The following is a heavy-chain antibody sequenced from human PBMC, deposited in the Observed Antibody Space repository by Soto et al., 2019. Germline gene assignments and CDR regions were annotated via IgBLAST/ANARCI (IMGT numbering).Heavy chain of an antibody. CDR3: AREHDFWSNYCFDY. V-gene: IGHV1-18*01. J-gene: IGHJ4*02. CDR2: ISAYNGNT. D-gene: IGHD3-3*01. Sequence: QVQLVQSGAEVKKPGASVKVSCKASGYTFTSYGISWVRQAPGQGLEWMGWISAYNGNTNYAQKLQGRLTIVRDTSASTAYMELSSLRPEDTAIYYCAREHDFWSNYCFDYWGQGTLVTVSS. CDR1: GYTFTSYG.